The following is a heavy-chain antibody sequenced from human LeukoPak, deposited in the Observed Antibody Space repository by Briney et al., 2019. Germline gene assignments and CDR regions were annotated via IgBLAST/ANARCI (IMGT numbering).Heavy chain of an antibody. D-gene: IGHD2-21*02. Sequence: GGSLRLSCEASGFTSSSYWMSWVRQAPGKGLEWVANIKQDGSEKYYVDSVKGRFTISRDNAKNSLYLQMNSLRAEDTAVYYCARGGGDYEHFDYWGQGTLVTVSS. CDR2: IKQDGSEK. CDR1: GFTSSSYW. CDR3: ARGGGDYEHFDY. J-gene: IGHJ4*02. V-gene: IGHV3-7*01.